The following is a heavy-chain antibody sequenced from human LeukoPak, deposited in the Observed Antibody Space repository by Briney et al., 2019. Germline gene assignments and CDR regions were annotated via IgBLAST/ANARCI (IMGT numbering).Heavy chain of an antibody. CDR3: VKTTTVALDY. Sequence: TGGSLRLSCAASGFTFSSYAMSGVRQAPGKGLEYVSTISSIGGSTYHADPVKGRFTISRDNSKNTLYLQMSSLRTEDTAVYFCVKTTTVALDYWGQGSLVTVSS. CDR1: GFTFSSYA. D-gene: IGHD4-23*01. CDR2: ISSIGGST. J-gene: IGHJ4*02. V-gene: IGHV3-64*03.